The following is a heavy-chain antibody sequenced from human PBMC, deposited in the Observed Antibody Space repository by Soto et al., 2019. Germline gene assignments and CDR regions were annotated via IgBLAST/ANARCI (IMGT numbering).Heavy chain of an antibody. J-gene: IGHJ4*02. D-gene: IGHD4-17*01. CDR3: ARDAGRSALRTYYFDY. CDR1: GGSFSGYY. V-gene: IGHV4-34*01. CDR2: INHSGST. Sequence: QVQLQQWGAGLLKPSETLSLTCAVYGGSFSGYYWSWIRQPPGKGLEWIGEINHSGSTNYNPSLKGRVTISVDTSKNQFSLKLSSVTAADTAVYYCARDAGRSALRTYYFDYWGQGTLVTVSS.